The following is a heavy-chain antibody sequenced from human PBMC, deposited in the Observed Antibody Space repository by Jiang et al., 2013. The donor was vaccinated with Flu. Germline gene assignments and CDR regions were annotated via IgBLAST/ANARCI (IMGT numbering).Heavy chain of an antibody. J-gene: IGHJ4*02. V-gene: IGHV3-23*01. CDR1: GFIFGDYA. D-gene: IGHD3-9*01. CDR3: AKDLKNYDILTGFDY. Sequence: LLESGGGLVQPGGSLRLSCAASGFIFGDYAMTWVRQAPGKGLEWVSGISGSGGSTYYADSVKGRFTISRDNSKNTLYLQMNSLRAEDTAVYYCAKDLKNYDILTGFDYWGQGTLVTVSS. CDR2: ISGSGGST.